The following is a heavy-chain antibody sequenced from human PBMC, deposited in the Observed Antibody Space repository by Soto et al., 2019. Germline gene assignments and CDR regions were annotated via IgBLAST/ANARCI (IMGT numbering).Heavy chain of an antibody. CDR3: ARAERYFDC. J-gene: IGHJ6*04. CDR1: GFTFNTYT. D-gene: IGHD3-9*01. Sequence: GGSLRLSCAASGFTFNTYTLNWVRQAPGKGLEWVSSISSRSSYIYYADSVKGRFTISRDNAKNSLYLQMNSLGAEDTAVYFCARAERYFDCWGKGTTVTVSS. CDR2: ISSRSSYI. V-gene: IGHV3-21*01.